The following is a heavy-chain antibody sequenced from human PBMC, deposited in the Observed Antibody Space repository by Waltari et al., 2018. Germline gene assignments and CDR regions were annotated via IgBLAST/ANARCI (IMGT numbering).Heavy chain of an antibody. CDR2: ISNKAKNYAT. D-gene: IGHD6-13*01. CDR3: TLAGS. V-gene: IGHV3-73*02. CDR1: GFTFSASA. Sequence: EVQVVESGGALVQRGGSLKLSCAAAGFTFSASAMHWVRQASGKGLEWVGHISNKAKNYATTYRASVKGRFTISRDDSKNTAYLQMNSLKTEDTAVYYCTLAGSWGQGTLVTVSS. J-gene: IGHJ5*02.